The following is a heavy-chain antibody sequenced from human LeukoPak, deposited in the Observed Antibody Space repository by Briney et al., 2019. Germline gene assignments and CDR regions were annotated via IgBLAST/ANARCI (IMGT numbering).Heavy chain of an antibody. CDR2: TSSDGNIK. D-gene: IGHD1-1*01. V-gene: IGHV3-30-3*01. J-gene: IGHJ4*02. CDR3: ARDPVSATARHFDY. Sequence: GGSLRLSCAASGFTFSSYAMHWVRQAPGKGLEWVAVTSSDGNIKYYADSVKGRFTISRDNSKNTLYLQMNSLRGEDTGVYYCARDPVSATARHFDYWGQGTLVTVSS. CDR1: GFTFSSYA.